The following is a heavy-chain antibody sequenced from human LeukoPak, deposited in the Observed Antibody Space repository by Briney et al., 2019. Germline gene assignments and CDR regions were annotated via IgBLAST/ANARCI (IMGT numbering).Heavy chain of an antibody. D-gene: IGHD5-18*01. V-gene: IGHV4-31*01. CDR2: IYYSGST. CDR1: GGSISSGGYY. Sequence: PSETLSLTCTVSGGSISSGGYYWSWIRQHPGKGLEWIGYIYYSGSTYYTPSLKSPVTISVDTSKNQFSLKLSSVTAAATAVYYCARTSVMVDTAMVLDAFDIWGQGTMVTVSS. J-gene: IGHJ3*02. CDR3: ARTSVMVDTAMVLDAFDI.